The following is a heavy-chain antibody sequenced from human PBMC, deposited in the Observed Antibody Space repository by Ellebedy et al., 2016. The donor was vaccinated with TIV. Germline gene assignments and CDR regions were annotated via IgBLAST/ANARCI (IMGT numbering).Heavy chain of an antibody. CDR3: ARHVCRYSILGLVLCSRASGDVFDV. J-gene: IGHJ3*01. D-gene: IGHD3/OR15-3a*01. Sequence: MPGGSLRLSCAASGFTFSNYAMSLIRQSPGKGLEWIGNVFYSGSATYNPSLKGRVTMSFHKSRSEFSLNVTSVTAADTAVYYCARHVCRYSILGLVLCSRASGDVFDVWGQGTMVTVSA. CDR2: VFYSGSA. CDR1: GFTFSNYA. V-gene: IGHV4-59*08.